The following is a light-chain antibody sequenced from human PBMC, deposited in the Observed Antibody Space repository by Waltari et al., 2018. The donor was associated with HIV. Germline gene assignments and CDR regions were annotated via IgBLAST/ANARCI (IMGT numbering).Light chain of an antibody. J-gene: IGLJ3*02. Sequence: QSVLTQPPLASGTPGQRVTISCSGSSSNIGSNTVNWYQQLPGTAPKLLLYSNNHRPSGVPDRFSGSKSGTSASLAISGLQSEDEADYYCAAWDGSLNGRVFGGGTKLTVL. CDR1: SSNIGSNT. CDR3: AAWDGSLNGRV. CDR2: SNN. V-gene: IGLV1-44*01.